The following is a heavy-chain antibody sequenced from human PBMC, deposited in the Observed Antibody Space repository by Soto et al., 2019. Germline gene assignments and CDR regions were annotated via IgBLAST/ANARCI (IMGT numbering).Heavy chain of an antibody. CDR3: ARESTSSGCSHYYYGMDV. CDR1: GGSVSSGSYY. V-gene: IGHV4-61*01. CDR2: IYYSGRT. Sequence: QVQLQESGPGLVNPSETLSRTGTVSGGSVSSGSYYWIGIRQPPGKGLERIGYIYYSGRTNYNPSHRSRVNISVDTSTKQFSLKLSSVTAAYTAVYYCARESTSSGCSHYYYGMDVWGQGTTVTVSS. J-gene: IGHJ6*02. D-gene: IGHD6-19*01.